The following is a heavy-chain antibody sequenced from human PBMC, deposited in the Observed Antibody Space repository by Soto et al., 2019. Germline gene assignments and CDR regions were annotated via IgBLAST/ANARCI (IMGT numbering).Heavy chain of an antibody. D-gene: IGHD2-2*01. CDR3: ARSQGSSTSLELYYYYYYGMDV. CDR2: IIPISDTT. V-gene: IGHV1-69*01. J-gene: IGHJ6*02. CDR1: GGTFSSYA. Sequence: QVQLVQSGAEVKKPGSSVKVSCKASGGTFSSYAISWVRQAPGQGLEWMGGIIPISDTTNYAQKFQSRVTITADESTSTAYMELSSLRSEDTAVYYCARSQGSSTSLELYYYYYYGMDVWGQGTTVTVSS.